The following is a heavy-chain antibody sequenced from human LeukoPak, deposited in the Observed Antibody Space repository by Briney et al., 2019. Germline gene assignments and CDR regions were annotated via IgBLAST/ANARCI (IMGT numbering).Heavy chain of an antibody. CDR3: TRSPQYCGSDCYSDY. Sequence: GGSLRLSCAASEFNFSSYTMNWVRQAPGKGLEWVSYISSSSTYIYYADSVKGRFTISRDNARNSLFLQMHSLRAEDTAVYYCTRSPQYCGSDCYSDYWGQGTLVTVSS. CDR2: ISSSSTYI. V-gene: IGHV3-21*01. D-gene: IGHD2-21*02. CDR1: EFNFSSYT. J-gene: IGHJ4*02.